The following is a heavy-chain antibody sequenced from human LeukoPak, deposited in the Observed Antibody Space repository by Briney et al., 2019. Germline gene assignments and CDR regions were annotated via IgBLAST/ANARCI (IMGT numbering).Heavy chain of an antibody. CDR2: ISSSSSSYI. J-gene: IGHJ4*02. Sequence: GGSLRLSCAASGFTFITYNMSWVRQAPGKGLEWVSSISSSSSSYIYYADSVKGRFTISRDNAKNSLYLQMNSLRAEDTAVYYCAREGRVQIDYWGQGTLVTVSS. V-gene: IGHV3-21*01. D-gene: IGHD1-1*01. CDR1: GFTFITYN. CDR3: AREGRVQIDY.